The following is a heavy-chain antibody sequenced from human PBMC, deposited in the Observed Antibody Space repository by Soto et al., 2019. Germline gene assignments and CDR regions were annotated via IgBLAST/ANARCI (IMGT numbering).Heavy chain of an antibody. CDR1: GGSFSGYY. CDR2: INHSGST. D-gene: IGHD6-19*01. Sequence: PSETLSLTCAVYGGSFSGYYWSWIRQPPGKGLEWIGEINHSGSTNYNPSLKSRVTISVDTSKNQFSLKLSSVTAADTAVYYCARGSARIAVAGLYYYYGMDVWGQGTTVTVCS. CDR3: ARGSARIAVAGLYYYYGMDV. V-gene: IGHV4-34*01. J-gene: IGHJ6*02.